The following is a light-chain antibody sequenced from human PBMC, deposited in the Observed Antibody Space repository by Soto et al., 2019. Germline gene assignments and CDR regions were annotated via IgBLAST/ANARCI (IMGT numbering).Light chain of an antibody. J-gene: IGKJ4*01. CDR3: QQYSSTPLP. V-gene: IGKV4-1*01. Sequence: GVSQYQTTQAVSTVARATINCKSSQSVLYSSNNKNYLAWYQQKPGQPPKLLIYWASTRESGVPDRFSGSGSGTDFTLTISSLQAEDVAAYYCQQYSSTPLPFGGGTKV. CDR1: QSVLYSSNNKNY. CDR2: WAS.